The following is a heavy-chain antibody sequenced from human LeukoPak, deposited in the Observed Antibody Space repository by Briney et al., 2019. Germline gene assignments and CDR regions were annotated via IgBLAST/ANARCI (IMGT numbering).Heavy chain of an antibody. Sequence: PSETLSLTCAVYGGSFSGYYWSWIRQPPGKGLEWIGEINHSGSTNYNPSLKSRVTISVDTSKNQFSLKLSSVTAADTAVYYCARRVGYCSSIGMDVWGKGTTVTVSS. J-gene: IGHJ6*03. CDR1: GGSFSGYY. CDR3: ARRVGYCSSIGMDV. D-gene: IGHD2-2*01. CDR2: INHSGST. V-gene: IGHV4-34*01.